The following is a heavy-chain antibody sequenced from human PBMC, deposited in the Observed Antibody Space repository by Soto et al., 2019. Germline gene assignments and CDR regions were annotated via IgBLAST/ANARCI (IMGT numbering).Heavy chain of an antibody. V-gene: IGHV3-23*01. CDR1: GFTFSSYA. CDR3: ARRRAGIGVVTDYFDY. D-gene: IGHD3-3*01. J-gene: IGHJ4*02. Sequence: PGGSLRLSCAASGFTFSSYAMSWVRQAPGEGLEWVSAISSSGGSTYYADSVKGRFTISRDNSKNTPYLQMNSLRAEDTAVYYCARRRAGIGVVTDYFDYWGQGTLVTVSS. CDR2: ISSSGGST.